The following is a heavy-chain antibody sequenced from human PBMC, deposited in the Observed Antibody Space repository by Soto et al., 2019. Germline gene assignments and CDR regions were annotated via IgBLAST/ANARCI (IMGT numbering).Heavy chain of an antibody. D-gene: IGHD5-12*01. CDR3: TKEKSVMNSGYDAFDI. CDR1: GFTVSSYE. J-gene: IGHJ3*02. V-gene: IGHV3-48*03. Sequence: LRLSCAASGFTVSSYEMDWVRQAPGKGLEWVAYISISGGTIYYGDSVEGRFTISRDNADNSLYLQMNSLRAEDTAVYYCTKEKSVMNSGYDAFDIWGRGTMVTVSS. CDR2: ISISGGTI.